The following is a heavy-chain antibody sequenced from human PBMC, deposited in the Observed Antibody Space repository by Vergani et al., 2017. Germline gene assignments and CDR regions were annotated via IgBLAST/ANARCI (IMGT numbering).Heavy chain of an antibody. J-gene: IGHJ6*02. D-gene: IGHD2-2*01. CDR3: ARNPVIVVVPAAPYYYYYYGMDV. Sequence: QVQLVQSGAEVKKPGAPVKVSCKASGYTFTSYGISWVRQAPGQGLEWMGWISAYNGNTNYAQKLQGRVTMTTDTSTSTAYMKLRSLRSDDTAVYYCARNPVIVVVPAAPYYYYYYGMDVWGQGTTVTVSS. CDR1: GYTFTSYG. CDR2: ISAYNGNT. V-gene: IGHV1-18*04.